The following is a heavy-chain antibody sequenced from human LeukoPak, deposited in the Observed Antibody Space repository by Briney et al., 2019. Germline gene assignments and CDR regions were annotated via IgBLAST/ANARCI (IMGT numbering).Heavy chain of an antibody. Sequence: SETLSLTCTVSGGSISSGGYYWSWIRQHPGKGLEWIGYIYYSGSTYYNPSLKSRVTISVDTSKSQFSLKLSSVTAADTAVYYCARIDRSYYSGFDYWSQGTLVTVSS. CDR2: IYYSGST. D-gene: IGHD3-10*01. CDR1: GGSISSGGYY. CDR3: ARIDRSYYSGFDY. V-gene: IGHV4-31*03. J-gene: IGHJ4*02.